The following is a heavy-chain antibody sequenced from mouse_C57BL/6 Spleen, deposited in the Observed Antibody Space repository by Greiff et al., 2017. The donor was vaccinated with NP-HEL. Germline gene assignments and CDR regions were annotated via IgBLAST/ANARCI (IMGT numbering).Heavy chain of an antibody. J-gene: IGHJ4*01. Sequence: EVKLVESGGGLVKPGGSLKLSCAASGFTFSSYAMSWVRQTPEKRLEWVATISDGGSYTYYPDNVKGRFTISRDNAKNNLYLQMSQLMSEDTAMYYCARDGYDEAMDYWGQGTSVTVSS. CDR3: ARDGYDEAMDY. CDR2: ISDGGSYT. D-gene: IGHD2-2*01. V-gene: IGHV5-4*01. CDR1: GFTFSSYA.